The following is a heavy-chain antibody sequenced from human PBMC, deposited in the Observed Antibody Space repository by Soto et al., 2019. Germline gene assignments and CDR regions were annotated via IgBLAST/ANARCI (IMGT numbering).Heavy chain of an antibody. D-gene: IGHD3-22*01. Sequence: SLRLSCAASGFTFDDYAMHWVRQAPGKGLEWVSLISWDGGSTYYADSVKGRFTISRDNSKNSLYLQMNSLRAEDTALYYCAKDYYDSSGYIDYWGQGTLVTVSS. CDR3: AKDYYDSSGYIDY. V-gene: IGHV3-43D*04. J-gene: IGHJ4*02. CDR1: GFTFDDYA. CDR2: ISWDGGST.